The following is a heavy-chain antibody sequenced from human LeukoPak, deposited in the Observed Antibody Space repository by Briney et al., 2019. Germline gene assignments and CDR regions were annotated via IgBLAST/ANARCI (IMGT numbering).Heavy chain of an antibody. CDR2: IYTSGST. CDR1: GGSFSGYY. V-gene: IGHV4-59*10. Sequence: SETLSLTCAVYGGSFSGYYWSWIRQPAGKGLEWIGRIYTSGSTNYNPSLKSRVTMSVDTSKNQFSLKLSSVTAADTAVYYCAMGIIAAAGRADYWGQGTLVTVSS. CDR3: AMGIIAAAGRADY. D-gene: IGHD6-13*01. J-gene: IGHJ4*02.